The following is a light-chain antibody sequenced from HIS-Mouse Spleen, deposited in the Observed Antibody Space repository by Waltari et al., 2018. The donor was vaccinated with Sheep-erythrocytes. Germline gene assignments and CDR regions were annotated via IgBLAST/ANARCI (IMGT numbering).Light chain of an antibody. J-gene: IGLJ3*02. Sequence: QSALTQPPSASGSPGQSVTISCTGTTSSLGGYPYVSWYQQHPGKAPKLMIYEVSKRPSGVPDRFSGSKSGNTASLTVSGLQAEDEADYYCSSYAGSNNWVFGGGTKLTVL. CDR1: TSSLGGYPY. CDR2: EVS. CDR3: SSYAGSNNWV. V-gene: IGLV2-8*01.